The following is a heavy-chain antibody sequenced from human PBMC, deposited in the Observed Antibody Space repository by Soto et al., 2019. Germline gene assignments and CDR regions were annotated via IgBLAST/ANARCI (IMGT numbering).Heavy chain of an antibody. CDR2: IYYSGST. CDR1: GGSIGSYY. Sequence: SETLSLTCTVAGGSIGSYYWSWIRRPPGKGLEWIGYIYYSGSTNYNPSLKSRVTISVDTSKNQFSLKLSSVTAADTAVYYCARGGAVASPYYFDYWGQGTLVTVSS. CDR3: ARGGAVASPYYFDY. V-gene: IGHV4-59*01. J-gene: IGHJ4*02. D-gene: IGHD6-19*01.